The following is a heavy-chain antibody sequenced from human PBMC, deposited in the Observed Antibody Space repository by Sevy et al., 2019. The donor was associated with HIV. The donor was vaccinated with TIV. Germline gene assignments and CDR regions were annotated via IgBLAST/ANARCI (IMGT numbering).Heavy chain of an antibody. CDR1: GFIFGDYA. CDR2: IRSETYGKTT. Sequence: GGSLRLSCTASGFIFGDYAMSWFRQAPGRGLGWVGFIRSETYGKTTEYAATVKGRLTVSRDDSKSIVYLQMNSLKTEDTAVYYCTRRASRVYGDHLNLYWGQGTLVTVSS. D-gene: IGHD2-21*02. V-gene: IGHV3-49*03. J-gene: IGHJ4*02. CDR3: TRRASRVYGDHLNLY.